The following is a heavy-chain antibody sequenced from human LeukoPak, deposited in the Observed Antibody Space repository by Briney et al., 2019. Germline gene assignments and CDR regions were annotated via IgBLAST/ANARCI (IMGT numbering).Heavy chain of an antibody. V-gene: IGHV1-18*01. CDR1: GYTFTSYG. CDR3: AKLGYDFWSGYYYDY. J-gene: IGHJ4*02. D-gene: IGHD3-3*01. Sequence: ASVKGSCKASGYTFTSYGISWVREAPGQGLEWMGWITTHNGNTNYAQKLQGRVTMTTDASTSTAYMELRSLRSEDTAVYYCAKLGYDFWSGYYYDYWGQGTLVTVSS. CDR2: ITTHNGNT.